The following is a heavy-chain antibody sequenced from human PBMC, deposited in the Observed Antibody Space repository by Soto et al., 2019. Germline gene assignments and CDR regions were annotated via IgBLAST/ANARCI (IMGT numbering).Heavy chain of an antibody. CDR2: IYYSGST. V-gene: IGHV4-30-4*01. J-gene: IGHJ5*02. CDR3: ASGGEYGELNWFAP. Sequence: QVQLQESGPGLVKPSQTLSLTCTVSGGSISSGDYYWSWIRQPPGKGLEWIGYIYYSGSTYYNPSLKSRVTISVGTSQGHFFLTLSSGTAAGTAVYYCASGGEYGELNWFAPWGQGPLVTVSS. CDR1: GGSISSGDYY. D-gene: IGHD4-17*01.